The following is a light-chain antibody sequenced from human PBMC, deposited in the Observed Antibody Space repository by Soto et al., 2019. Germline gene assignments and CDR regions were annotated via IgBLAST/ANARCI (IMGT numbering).Light chain of an antibody. V-gene: IGLV2-8*01. CDR1: SSDVGGYNY. CDR2: EVS. CDR3: SSYAGSNNFV. Sequence: QSALTQPPSASGSPGQSVTIYCTGTSSDVGGYNYVSWYQQHPGKAPKLMIYEVSNRPSGVPDRFSGSKSGNTASLTVSGLQAEDEADYYCSSYAGSNNFVFGTGTKLTVL. J-gene: IGLJ1*01.